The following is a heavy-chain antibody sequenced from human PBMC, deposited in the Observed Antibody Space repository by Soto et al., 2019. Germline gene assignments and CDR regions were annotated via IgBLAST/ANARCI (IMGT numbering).Heavy chain of an antibody. D-gene: IGHD3-22*01. CDR3: ARGLDDYDSSGYTGGFDH. J-gene: IGHJ4*02. V-gene: IGHV1-18*01. CDR2: IGAYNGYT. CDR1: GYTFTSYG. Sequence: ASVKVSCKASGYTFTSYGISWVRQAPGQGLEWMGWIGAYNGYTNYAQKLQGRVTMTTDTSTSTAYMELRSLRSGDTAFYYCARGLDDYDSSGYTGGFDHWGQGTLVTVSS.